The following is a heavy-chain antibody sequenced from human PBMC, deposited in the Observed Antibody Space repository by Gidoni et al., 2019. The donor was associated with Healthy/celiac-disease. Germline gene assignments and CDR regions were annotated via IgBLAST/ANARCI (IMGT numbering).Heavy chain of an antibody. CDR3: ARRGYCSSTSCYTGGDY. Sequence: QLQLQESGPGLVKPSETLSLTCTVSGGSISSSSYYWGWIRQPPGKGLECIGSIYYSGSTYYNPSLKSRVTISVDTSKNQFSLKLSSVTAADTAVYYCARRGYCSSTSCYTGGDYWGQGTLVTVSS. CDR1: GGSISSSSYY. D-gene: IGHD2-2*02. CDR2: IYYSGST. V-gene: IGHV4-39*01. J-gene: IGHJ4*02.